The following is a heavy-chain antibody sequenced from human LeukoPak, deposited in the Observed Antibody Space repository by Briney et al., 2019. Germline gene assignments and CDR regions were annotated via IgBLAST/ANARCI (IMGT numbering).Heavy chain of an antibody. Sequence: AGRSLRLSCLSSGFTFSSYGMHWVRQAPGKGLEWVAFIWYDGSNKYYADSVKGRFTISRDNSENTLYLQMSSLRAEDTALYYCARDSGYGYNTFPTADYWGQGTLVTVSS. CDR3: ARDSGYGYNTFPTADY. CDR1: GFTFSSYG. J-gene: IGHJ4*02. D-gene: IGHD5-24*01. V-gene: IGHV3-33*01. CDR2: IWYDGSNK.